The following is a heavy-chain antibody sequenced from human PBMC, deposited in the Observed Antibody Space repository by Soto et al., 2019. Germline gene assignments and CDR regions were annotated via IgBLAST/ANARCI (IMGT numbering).Heavy chain of an antibody. CDR1: SGSISSSNW. D-gene: IGHD3-9*01. CDR3: ARVPLDYDILTGYYSWFDP. CDR2: IYHSGST. V-gene: IGHV4-4*02. Sequence: PSETLSLTCAVSSGSISSSNWWSWVRQPPGKGLEWIGEIYHSGSTNYNPSLKSRVTISVDKSKNQFSLKLSSVTAADTAVYYCARVPLDYDILTGYYSWFDPWGQGTLVTVSS. J-gene: IGHJ5*02.